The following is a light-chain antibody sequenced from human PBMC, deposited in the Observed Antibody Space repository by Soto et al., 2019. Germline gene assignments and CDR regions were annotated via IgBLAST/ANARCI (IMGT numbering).Light chain of an antibody. Sequence: EIVLTQSPATLSLSPGESATLSCRATRSVSSYLAWYQQKPGQAPRLLIYDASNRATGIPARFSGSGPGTDFTLTISSLEPEDFAVYYCQQRSNWPLTFGGGTKVDIK. CDR1: RSVSSY. CDR2: DAS. V-gene: IGKV3-11*01. CDR3: QQRSNWPLT. J-gene: IGKJ4*01.